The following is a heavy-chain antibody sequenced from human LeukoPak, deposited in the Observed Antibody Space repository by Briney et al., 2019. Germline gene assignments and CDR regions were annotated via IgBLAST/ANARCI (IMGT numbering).Heavy chain of an antibody. J-gene: IGHJ4*02. CDR3: AINGGGDSGYGNFDY. D-gene: IGHD5-12*01. V-gene: IGHV3-9*01. CDR1: GFTFDDYA. CDR2: INWNSDSI. Sequence: GRSLRLSCAVSGFTFDDYAMHWVRQVPGKGLEWVSGINWNSDSIGYAVSVKGRFTTSRDNAKNSLYLQMNSLRAEDTAFYYCAINGGGDSGYGNFDYWGQGTLVTVSS.